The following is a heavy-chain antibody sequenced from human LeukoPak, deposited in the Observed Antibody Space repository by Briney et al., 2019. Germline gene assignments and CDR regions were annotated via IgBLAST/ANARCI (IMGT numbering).Heavy chain of an antibody. Sequence: GGSLRLSCAASGFTVSNKYMSWVRQAPGKGLEWVSVIYSGGSTYYADSVKGRFTISRDNYKNTVYLQMSSLRAEDTGVYYCARVGEDLSLAYWGQGTPVTVSS. V-gene: IGHV3-53*01. D-gene: IGHD3-3*01. J-gene: IGHJ4*02. CDR3: ARVGEDLSLAY. CDR1: GFTVSNKY. CDR2: IYSGGST.